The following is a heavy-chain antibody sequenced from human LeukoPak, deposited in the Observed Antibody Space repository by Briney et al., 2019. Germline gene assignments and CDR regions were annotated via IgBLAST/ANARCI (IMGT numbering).Heavy chain of an antibody. J-gene: IGHJ4*02. V-gene: IGHV3-23*01. CDR2: ISGSGGST. D-gene: IGHD3-22*01. CDR3: AKVQRVFYDRSGPSYYFDY. CDR1: GFTFSSYA. Sequence: GGSLRLSCAASGFTFSSYAMSWVRQAPGKGLEWVSGISGSGGSTYYADSVKGRFTISRDNSKSTLYLQMNSLRAEDTAVFYCAKVQRVFYDRSGPSYYFDYWGQGTLVTVSS.